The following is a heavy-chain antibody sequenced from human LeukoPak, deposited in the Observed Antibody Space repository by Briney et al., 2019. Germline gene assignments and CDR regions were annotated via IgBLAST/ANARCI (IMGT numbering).Heavy chain of an antibody. D-gene: IGHD5-18*01. CDR3: ARPGVGSGRYGAFDI. CDR1: GGSISSSSYY. Sequence: SETLSLTCTVSGGSISSSSYYWGWIRQPPGKGLEWIGSIYYSGSTYYNPSLKSRVTISVDASKNQFSLKLSSVTAADTAVYYCARPGVGSGRYGAFDIWGQGTMVTVSS. CDR2: IYYSGST. V-gene: IGHV4-39*07. J-gene: IGHJ3*02.